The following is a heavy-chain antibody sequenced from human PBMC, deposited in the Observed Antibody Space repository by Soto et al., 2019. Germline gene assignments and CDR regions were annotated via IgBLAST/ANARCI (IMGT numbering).Heavy chain of an antibody. CDR1: GXTFGSYA. CDR2: IIPIFGTA. V-gene: IGHV1-69*13. CDR3: ARSHYSDAFDI. Sequence: SVKVSCKASGXTFGSYAISWGRQAPGQGLEWMGGIIPIFGTANYAQKFQGRVTITADESTSTAYMELSSLRSEDTAVYYCARSHYSDAFDIWGQGTMVTVSS. J-gene: IGHJ3*02. D-gene: IGHD2-15*01.